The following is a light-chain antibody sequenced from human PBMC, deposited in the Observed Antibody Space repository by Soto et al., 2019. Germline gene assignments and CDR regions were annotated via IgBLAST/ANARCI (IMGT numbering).Light chain of an antibody. J-gene: IGKJ1*01. CDR1: QSITTW. Sequence: DIQMTQSPSTVSASVGDSVTITCRGSQSITTWLAWYQQRPGKAPKLLIYDVSSLQSGVPPRFSGSGSGTDFTLTISGLQPDDFATYYCQQYDSYWTFGQGTKVDI. CDR2: DVS. V-gene: IGKV1-5*01. CDR3: QQYDSYWT.